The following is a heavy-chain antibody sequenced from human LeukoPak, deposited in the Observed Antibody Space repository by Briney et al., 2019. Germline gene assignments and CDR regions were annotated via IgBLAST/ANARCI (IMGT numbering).Heavy chain of an antibody. V-gene: IGHV1-2*02. J-gene: IGHJ4*02. CDR2: INPNSGDT. Sequence: ASVKVSCKASGYTFTGYYMHWVRQAPGQGLECMGWINPNSGDTNYVQKFQGRVTMTRDTSINTAYMDLSRLRSDDTAVYYCARDWLLRYSEGGFDYWGQGTLVTVSS. D-gene: IGHD3-9*01. CDR3: ARDWLLRYSEGGFDY. CDR1: GYTFTGYY.